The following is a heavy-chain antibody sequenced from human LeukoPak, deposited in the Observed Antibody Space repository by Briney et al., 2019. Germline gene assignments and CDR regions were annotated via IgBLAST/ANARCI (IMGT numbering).Heavy chain of an antibody. V-gene: IGHV3-30*02. CDR2: IRYDGSNK. CDR3: AKDWFYGDLRGYFDY. CDR1: GFTFSSYG. Sequence: PGGSLRLSCAASGFTFSSYGMLWVRQAPGKGLEWVVFIRYDGSNKYYADSVKGRFTISRDNSKNTLYLQMNSLRAEDTAVYYCAKDWFYGDLRGYFDYWGQGTLVTVSS. J-gene: IGHJ4*02. D-gene: IGHD4-17*01.